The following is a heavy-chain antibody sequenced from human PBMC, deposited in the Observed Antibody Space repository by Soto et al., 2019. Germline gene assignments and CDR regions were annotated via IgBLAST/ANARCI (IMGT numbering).Heavy chain of an antibody. CDR1: GFTFSSYA. J-gene: IGHJ4*02. V-gene: IGHV3-30-3*01. Sequence: PGGSLILSCAASGFTFSSYAMHWVRQAPGKGLEWVAVISYDGSNKYYAASARGRLTISRDDSKNSLSLQMNSLETEDTAVYYCARDGDNYSFDYWGQGTMVTVSS. CDR3: ARDGDNYSFDY. D-gene: IGHD2-21*02. CDR2: ISYDGSNK.